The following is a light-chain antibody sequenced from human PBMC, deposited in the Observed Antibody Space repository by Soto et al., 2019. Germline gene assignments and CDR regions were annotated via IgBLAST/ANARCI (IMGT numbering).Light chain of an antibody. V-gene: IGKV4-1*01. CDR2: WAS. J-gene: IGKJ1*01. CDR1: QTIFYSSNRKDY. CDR3: QQYSTSPWT. Sequence: DIVMTQSPDSLAVSLGERATINCRSSQTIFYSSNRKDYLAWYQQKPGQPPRVLIYWASTRESGVPDRFSGSGSGSDITLTISNLQAEDVGVYYCQQYSTSPWTFGQGTKVEIK.